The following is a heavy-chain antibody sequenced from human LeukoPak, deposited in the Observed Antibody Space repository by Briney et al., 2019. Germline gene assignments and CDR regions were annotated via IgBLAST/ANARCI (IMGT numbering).Heavy chain of an antibody. Sequence: GGSLRLSCAASGFSFSSRNMNWVRQAPGKGLVWVSHINSDGSSTSYADSVKGRFTISRDNAKNTLYLQMNSLRAEDTAVYYCARACDYWGQGTLVTVSS. CDR3: ARACDY. V-gene: IGHV3-74*01. CDR2: INSDGSST. J-gene: IGHJ4*02. CDR1: GFSFSSRN.